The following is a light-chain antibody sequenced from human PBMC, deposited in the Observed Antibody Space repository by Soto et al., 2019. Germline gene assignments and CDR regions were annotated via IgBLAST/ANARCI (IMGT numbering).Light chain of an antibody. V-gene: IGKV3-20*01. Sequence: EIVLTQSPGTLSLSPGERATLSCRASQSVSSNNLAWYQQQPGQAPRLLIYGASSRATGIPDRFSGSGSGTDFTLTISRLEPEDFEVYFCQQYGSSPRKFGQGTKVEIK. CDR3: QQYGSSPRK. J-gene: IGKJ1*01. CDR1: QSVSSNN. CDR2: GAS.